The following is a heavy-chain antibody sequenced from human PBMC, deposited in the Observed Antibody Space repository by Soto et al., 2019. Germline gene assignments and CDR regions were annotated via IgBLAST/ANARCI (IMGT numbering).Heavy chain of an antibody. Sequence: GGSLRLSCAAFGFTVSGKKYVAWVRQAPGKGLEWVSALYDLDGTYYADSVKGRFTTSSDSSRTTVYLQMNDLRPDDTAVYSCATWHLREHAYDIWGQGTTVTVAS. J-gene: IGHJ3*02. CDR1: GFTVSGKKY. V-gene: IGHV3-53*01. CDR2: LYDLDGT. CDR3: ATWHLREHAYDI. D-gene: IGHD3-10*01.